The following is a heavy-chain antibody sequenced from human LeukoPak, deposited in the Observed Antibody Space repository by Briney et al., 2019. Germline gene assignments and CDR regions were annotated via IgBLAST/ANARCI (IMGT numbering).Heavy chain of an antibody. V-gene: IGHV4-59*13. CDR2: IYPTGSI. CDR1: GGSIHNYF. Sequence: WETLSLTCTVSGGSIHNYFWNWFRQSPGKGLEWIAHIYPTGSIEYNPSLRSRVTLSVDTSKNQFSLKLSSMTAADTAVYYCARGTVSHYYNSAGIKYKWGDSSDIWGQGTKVTVSS. CDR3: ARGTVSHYYNSAGIKYKWGDSSDI. J-gene: IGHJ3*02. D-gene: IGHD2/OR15-2a*01.